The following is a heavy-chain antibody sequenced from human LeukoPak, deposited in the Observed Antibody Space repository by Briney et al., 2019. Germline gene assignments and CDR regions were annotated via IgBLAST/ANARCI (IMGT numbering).Heavy chain of an antibody. D-gene: IGHD1-26*01. CDR2: ISSGSSTI. Sequence: GGSLRLSCAASGVTFSGYSMNLVRQAPGKGLEWVSYISSGSSTIYYADSVRGRFTISRDNAKSSLYLQMNSLRAEDTAVYYCTRGRADYYFDYWSQGTLVTVSS. V-gene: IGHV3-48*01. J-gene: IGHJ4*02. CDR1: GVTFSGYS. CDR3: TRGRADYYFDY.